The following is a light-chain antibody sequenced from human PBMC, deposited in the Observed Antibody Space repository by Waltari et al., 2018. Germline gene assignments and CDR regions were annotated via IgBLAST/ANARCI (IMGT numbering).Light chain of an antibody. CDR3: AAWDDSLNGLWV. V-gene: IGLV1-44*01. Sequence: QSVLTQPPSASGPPGPRVTISRSGSSSNIGANTVNWFHHLPGTAPKLLIYSNDQRPSGVPDRFSGSKSGTSASLAISGLRSEDEAFYFCAAWDDSLNGLWVFGGGTKLTVL. CDR1: SSNIGANT. CDR2: SND. J-gene: IGLJ3*02.